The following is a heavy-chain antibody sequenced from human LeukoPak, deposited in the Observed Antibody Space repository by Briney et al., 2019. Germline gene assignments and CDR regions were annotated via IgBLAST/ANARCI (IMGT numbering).Heavy chain of an antibody. D-gene: IGHD4-17*01. Sequence: PGGSLRLSCAASGFTFSSYAMGWVRQAPGKGLQWVSGISGSGGSTDYADPVKGRFTISRDNSKNTLYLQMNSLRAEDTAVYYCAKRYGPDYWGQGTLVTVSS. V-gene: IGHV3-23*01. J-gene: IGHJ4*02. CDR1: GFTFSSYA. CDR3: AKRYGPDY. CDR2: ISGSGGST.